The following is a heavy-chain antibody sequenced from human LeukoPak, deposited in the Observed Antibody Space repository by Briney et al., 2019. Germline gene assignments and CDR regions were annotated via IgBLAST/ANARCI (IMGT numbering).Heavy chain of an antibody. Sequence: SETLSLTCTVSGGSISSYYWSWIRQPPGKGLEWIGYIYYSGSTNYNPSLKSRVTISIDTSKNQFSLKLSSVTAADTAVYYCARDGGITGSYWYFDYWGQGTLVTVSS. V-gene: IGHV4-59*01. CDR2: IYYSGST. J-gene: IGHJ4*02. CDR1: GGSISSYY. CDR3: ARDGGITGSYWYFDY. D-gene: IGHD1-26*01.